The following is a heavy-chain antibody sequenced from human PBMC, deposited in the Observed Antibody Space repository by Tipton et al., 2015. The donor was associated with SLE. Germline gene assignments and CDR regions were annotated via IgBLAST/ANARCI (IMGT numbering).Heavy chain of an antibody. J-gene: IGHJ4*02. D-gene: IGHD3-10*01. CDR3: ARAAGNFGDYFDN. CDR2: IFYSGST. V-gene: IGHV4-59*01. CDR1: SGSILNYY. Sequence: TLSLTCTVRSGSILNYYWTWIRQPPGKGLEWIGYIFYSGSTSYNPSLESRVTMSIDTSNNHFSLDLRSVTAADTAIYYCARAAGNFGDYFDNWGQGILVTVSS.